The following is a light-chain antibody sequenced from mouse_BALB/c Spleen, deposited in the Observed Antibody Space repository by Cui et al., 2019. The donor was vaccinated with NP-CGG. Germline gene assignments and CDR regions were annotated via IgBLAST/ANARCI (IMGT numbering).Light chain of an antibody. Sequence: QAVVTQDSALTTSPGETVTLTCRSSTGAVTTINYANWVQEKPDHLIAGLIGGTNNRAPGVPARFSGSLIGDKAALTITGAQTEDEAIYFCALWYSNHWVFGGGTKLTVL. CDR2: GTN. CDR1: TGAVTTINY. CDR3: ALWYSNHWV. V-gene: IGLV1*01. J-gene: IGLJ1*01.